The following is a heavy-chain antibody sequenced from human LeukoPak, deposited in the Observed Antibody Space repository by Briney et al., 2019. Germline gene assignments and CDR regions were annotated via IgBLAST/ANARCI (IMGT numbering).Heavy chain of an antibody. CDR1: VFTLRSYG. CDR3: AKADYGDYGFDY. CDR2: IRYDGSNK. V-gene: IGHV3-30*02. Sequence: GGSLSLFCAASVFTLRSYGMHWVRQAPGKGLEWVTFIRYDGSNKYYVDSVKGRFTISRDNSKNTLYLQMNSLRAEDTAVYYCAKADYGDYGFDYWGQGTLVTVSS. J-gene: IGHJ4*02. D-gene: IGHD4-17*01.